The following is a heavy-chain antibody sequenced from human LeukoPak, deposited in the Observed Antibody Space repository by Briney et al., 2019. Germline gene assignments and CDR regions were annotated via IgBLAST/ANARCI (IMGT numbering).Heavy chain of an antibody. Sequence: PSETLSPTCAVYGGSFSGYYWSWIRQPPGKGLEWIGEINHSGSTNYNPSLKSRVTISVDTSKNQFSLKLSSVTAADTAVYYCARGSRTTVTTWSKSYFDLWGRGTLVTVSS. D-gene: IGHD4-17*01. V-gene: IGHV4-34*01. CDR3: ARGSRTTVTTWSKSYFDL. CDR1: GGSFSGYY. J-gene: IGHJ2*01. CDR2: INHSGST.